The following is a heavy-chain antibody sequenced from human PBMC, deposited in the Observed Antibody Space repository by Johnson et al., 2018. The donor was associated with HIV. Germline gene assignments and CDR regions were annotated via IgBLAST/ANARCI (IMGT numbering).Heavy chain of an antibody. J-gene: IGHJ3*01. D-gene: IGHD1-1*01. CDR1: GFTFSIYA. CDR2: ISFDGNDK. CDR3: AREGNWNPTYGFDV. Sequence: QVQLVESGGGLVQPGRSLRLSCTASGFTFSIYAMLWVRQAPGKGLEWVSLISFDGNDKYYADSVKGRFTISRDDSKDTLHLHMNSLRPEDTAVYFCAREGNWNPTYGFDVWGQWTIATVSS. V-gene: IGHV3-30*04.